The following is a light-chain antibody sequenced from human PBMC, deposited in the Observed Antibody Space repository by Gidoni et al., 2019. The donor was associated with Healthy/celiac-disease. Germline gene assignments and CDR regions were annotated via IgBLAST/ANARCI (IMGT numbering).Light chain of an antibody. CDR1: SSDVGGYNY. J-gene: IGLJ2*01. CDR2: EVS. V-gene: IGLV2-8*01. Sequence: QSPLTQPPSPSGSPGQSFTISCTGTSSDVGGYNYVSWYQQHPGKAPKLMIYEVSNRPSGVPDRFSGSKSGNTASLTVSGLQAEDEADYYCSSSVVFGGGTKLTVL. CDR3: SSSVV.